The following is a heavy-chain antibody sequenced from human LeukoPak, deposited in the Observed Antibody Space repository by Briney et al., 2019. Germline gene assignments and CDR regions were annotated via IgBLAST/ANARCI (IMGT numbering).Heavy chain of an antibody. CDR1: GFTFSAYA. D-gene: IGHD3-22*01. J-gene: IGHJ5*02. CDR2: ISGSGGIT. Sequence: GGSLRLSCAASGFTFSAYAISWVRQAPGKGLEGGSAISGSGGITYYADSVKGGFTIYRGNSKNRLYMQMNSLRAEDTAVYYCAKHDPRRVVITNWFDPWGQGTLVTVSS. V-gene: IGHV3-23*01. CDR3: AKHDPRRVVITNWFDP.